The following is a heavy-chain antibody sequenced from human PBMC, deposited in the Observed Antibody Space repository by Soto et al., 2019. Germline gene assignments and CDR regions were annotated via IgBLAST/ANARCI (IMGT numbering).Heavy chain of an antibody. J-gene: IGHJ4*02. CDR3: ARFYDFWTGFRGHFDF. V-gene: IGHV4-59*01. CDR1: GDSIRSYL. D-gene: IGHD3-3*01. CDR2: IYSSGTA. Sequence: SETLSLTCTVSGDSIRSYLWSWLRQPPGKGLEWIGYIYSSGTANYNPSLSSRVTISIDTSNNQFSMNLNSVTAADTAVYYCARFYDFWTGFRGHFDFWGQGALVTVSS.